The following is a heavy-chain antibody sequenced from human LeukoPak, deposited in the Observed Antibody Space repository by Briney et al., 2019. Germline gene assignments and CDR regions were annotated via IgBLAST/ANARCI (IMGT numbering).Heavy chain of an antibody. J-gene: IGHJ3*02. V-gene: IGHV5-51*01. D-gene: IGHD3-10*01. Sequence: GESLKISCKGSGYSFTSYWIGWVRQMPGKGLEWMGIIYPGDSDTRYSPSFQGQVTISADKSISTAYLQWSSLKASDTAMYYCASYIAVRGVIMGAFDIWGQGTMVTVSS. CDR2: IYPGDSDT. CDR3: ASYIAVRGVIMGAFDI. CDR1: GYSFTSYW.